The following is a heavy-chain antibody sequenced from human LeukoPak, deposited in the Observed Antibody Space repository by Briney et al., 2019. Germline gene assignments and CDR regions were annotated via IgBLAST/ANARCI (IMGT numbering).Heavy chain of an antibody. J-gene: IGHJ4*02. CDR2: INPSGGST. CDR3: ARGQLDPPFDY. D-gene: IGHD1-1*01. CDR1: GYTFTSYY. V-gene: IGHV1-46*01. Sequence: ASVKVSCKASGYTFTSYYMHWVRQAPGQGLEWMGIINPSGGSTSYAQKFQGRVTMTRDMSTSTVHMELSSLRSEDTAVYYCARGQLDPPFDYWGQGTLVTVSS.